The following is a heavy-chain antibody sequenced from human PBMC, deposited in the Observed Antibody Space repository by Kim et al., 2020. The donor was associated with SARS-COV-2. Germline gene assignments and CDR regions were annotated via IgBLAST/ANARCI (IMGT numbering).Heavy chain of an antibody. CDR2: ISSYNGNT. V-gene: IGHV1-18*01. Sequence: ASVKVSCKASGYTFTSYGISWVRQAPGQGLEWMGWISSYNGNTNYAQKLQGRVTMTTDTSTSTVYMELRSLRSDDTAVYYCARDRVGTPLDYWGQGTLVTVSS. CDR3: ARDRVGTPLDY. J-gene: IGHJ4*02. CDR1: GYTFTSYG.